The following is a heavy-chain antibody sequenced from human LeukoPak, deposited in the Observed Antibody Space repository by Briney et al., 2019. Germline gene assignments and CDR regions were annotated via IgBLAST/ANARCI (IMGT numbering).Heavy chain of an antibody. V-gene: IGHV3-30-3*01. CDR2: ISYDGSNK. CDR1: GFTFSNAW. CDR3: ARGRARGGYNGYGMDV. Sequence: GGSLRLSCAASGFTFSNAWMSWVRQAPGKGLEWVAVISYDGSNKYYADSVKGRFTISRDNSKNTLYLQMNSLRAEDTAVYYCARGRARGGYNGYGMDVWGQGTTVTVSS. J-gene: IGHJ6*02. D-gene: IGHD5-24*01.